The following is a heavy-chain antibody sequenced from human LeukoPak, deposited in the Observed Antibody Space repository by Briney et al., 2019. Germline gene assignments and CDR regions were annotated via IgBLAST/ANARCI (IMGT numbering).Heavy chain of an antibody. V-gene: IGHV4-34*01. Sequence: SETLSLTCAVYGGSFSGYYWSWIRQPPGKGLEWIGYIYYSGSTNYNPSLKSRVTISVDTSKNQFSLKLSSVTAADTAVYYCARGPTPYCSSTSCKHYYGMDVWGQGTTVTVSS. J-gene: IGHJ6*02. CDR2: IYYSGST. D-gene: IGHD2-2*01. CDR3: ARGPTPYCSSTSCKHYYGMDV. CDR1: GGSFSGYY.